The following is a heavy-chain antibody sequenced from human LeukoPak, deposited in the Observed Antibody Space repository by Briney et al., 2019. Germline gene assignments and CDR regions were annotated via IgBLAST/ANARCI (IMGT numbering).Heavy chain of an antibody. J-gene: IGHJ4*02. CDR2: ISGGDGST. D-gene: IGHD4-23*01. CDR1: GFTFSSFA. V-gene: IGHV3-23*01. CDR3: ARDYGGSSPFDY. Sequence: PGGSLRLSCAASGFTFSSFAMSWVRQAPGKGLEWVSNISGGDGSTYYADSVKGRFTISRDNAKNSLYLQMSSLRAEDTAVYYCARDYGGSSPFDYWGQGTLVTVSS.